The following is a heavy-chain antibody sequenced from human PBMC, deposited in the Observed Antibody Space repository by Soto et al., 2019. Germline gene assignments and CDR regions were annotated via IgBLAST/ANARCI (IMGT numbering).Heavy chain of an antibody. Sequence: SETLSLTCTVSGGSISSGGYYWSWIRQHPGKGLEWIGYIYYSGSTYYNPSLKSRVTISVDTSKNQFSLKLSSVTAADTAVYYCARHAGPELLLFDYWGQGTLVTVSS. J-gene: IGHJ4*02. CDR3: ARHAGPELLLFDY. CDR2: IYYSGST. D-gene: IGHD2-15*01. V-gene: IGHV4-39*01. CDR1: GGSISSGGYY.